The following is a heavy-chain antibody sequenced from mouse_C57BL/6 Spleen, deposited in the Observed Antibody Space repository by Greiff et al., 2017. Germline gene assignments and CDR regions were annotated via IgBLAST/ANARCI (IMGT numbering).Heavy chain of an antibody. V-gene: IGHV5-4*01. J-gene: IGHJ2*01. CDR1: GFTFSSYA. Sequence: EVMLVESGGGLVKPGGSLKLSCAASGFTFSSYAMSWVRQTPEKRLEWVATISDGGSYTYYPDNVKGRFTISRGNAKNNLYLQMSHLKSEDTAMYYCAREPSYYSNYVAYFDYWGQGTTLTVSS. CDR2: ISDGGSYT. CDR3: AREPSYYSNYVAYFDY. D-gene: IGHD2-5*01.